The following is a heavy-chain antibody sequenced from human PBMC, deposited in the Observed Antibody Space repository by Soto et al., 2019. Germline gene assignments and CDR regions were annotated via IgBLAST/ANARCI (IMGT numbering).Heavy chain of an antibody. V-gene: IGHV3-30*18. J-gene: IGHJ4*01. CDR1: GFTFSNYG. Sequence: GGSLRLSXIASGFTFSNYGIHWVRQAPGKGLEWVAVVSSDGYTKYYADSVKGRFTISRDNSKNTLYLQMDSLRPEDTAVYYCAKEIEVAGDLDYWGLGTLVTVSS. CDR2: VSSDGYTK. D-gene: IGHD6-19*01. CDR3: AKEIEVAGDLDY.